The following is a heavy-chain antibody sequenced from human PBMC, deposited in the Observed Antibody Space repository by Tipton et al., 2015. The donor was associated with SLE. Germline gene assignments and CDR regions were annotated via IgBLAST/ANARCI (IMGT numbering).Heavy chain of an antibody. CDR2: INHSGST. V-gene: IGHV4-34*01. J-gene: IGHJ4*02. CDR3: AGGQDYDFWSGYYTKGAFDY. D-gene: IGHD3-3*01. Sequence: TLSLTCTVSGGSISSYYWSWIRQPPGKGLEWIGEINHSGSTNYNPSLKSRVTISVDTSKNQFSLKLTSLTAADTAVYYCAGGQDYDFWSGYYTKGAFDYWGQGTLVTVSS. CDR1: GGSISSYY.